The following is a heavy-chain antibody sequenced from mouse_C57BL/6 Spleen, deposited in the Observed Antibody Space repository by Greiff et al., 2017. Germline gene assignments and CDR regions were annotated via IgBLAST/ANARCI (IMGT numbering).Heavy chain of an antibody. Sequence: QVQLQQSGPGLVQPSQSLSITCTVSGFSLTSYGVHWVRQSPGKGLEWLGVIWRGGSTDYNAAFISRLSITKDNSKSQFFFKMNSLQADDTAIYYCAKGGYDGYYEAWFAYWGQGTLVTVSA. J-gene: IGHJ3*01. CDR3: AKGGYDGYYEAWFAY. D-gene: IGHD2-3*01. CDR2: IWRGGST. V-gene: IGHV2-5*01. CDR1: GFSLTSYG.